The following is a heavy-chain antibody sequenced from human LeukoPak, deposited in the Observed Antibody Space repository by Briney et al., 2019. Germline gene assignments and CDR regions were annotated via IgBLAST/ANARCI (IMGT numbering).Heavy chain of an antibody. CDR3: TRDCAFQQFDY. D-gene: IGHD1/OR15-1a*01. J-gene: IGHJ4*02. V-gene: IGHV3-7*01. CDR2: INQDGSTK. Sequence: PGGSLRLSCAATGFSFSNSWMTWVRQAPGKGPEWLANINQDGSTKNYVDAVEGRFTISRDNAKNSLYLQMNSLRAEDTAVYYCTRDCAFQQFDYWGRGTLVTVSS. CDR1: GFSFSNSW.